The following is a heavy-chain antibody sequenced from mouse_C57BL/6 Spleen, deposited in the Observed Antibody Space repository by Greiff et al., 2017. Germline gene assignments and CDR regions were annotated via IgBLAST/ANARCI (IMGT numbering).Heavy chain of an antibody. V-gene: IGHV1-64*01. CDR3: ARGNYDWEGYYFDY. CDR2: IHPNSGST. CDR1: GYTFTSYW. Sequence: QVQLQQPGAELVKPGASVKLSCKASGYTFTSYWMHWVKQRPGQGLEWIGMIHPNSGSTNYNEKFKSKATLTVDKSSSTAYMQLSSLTSEDSAVYYCARGNYDWEGYYFDYWGQGTTLTVSS. J-gene: IGHJ2*01. D-gene: IGHD2-4*01.